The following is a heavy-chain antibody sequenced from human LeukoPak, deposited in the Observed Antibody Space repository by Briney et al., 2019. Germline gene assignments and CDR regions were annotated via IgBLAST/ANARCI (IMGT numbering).Heavy chain of an antibody. CDR1: GFTFSSYS. Sequence: GGSLRLSCAASGFTFSSYSMNWVRQAPGKGLEWVSYISSSSSYIYYADSVKGRFTISRDNAKNSLYLQMNSLRAEDTAVYYCARDLGMTTPNWFDPWGQGTLVTVSS. J-gene: IGHJ5*02. CDR3: ARDLGMTTPNWFDP. D-gene: IGHD2-15*01. V-gene: IGHV3-21*05. CDR2: ISSSSSYI.